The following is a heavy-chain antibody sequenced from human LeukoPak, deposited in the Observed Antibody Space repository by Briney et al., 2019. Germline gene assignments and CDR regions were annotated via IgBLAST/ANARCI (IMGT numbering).Heavy chain of an antibody. D-gene: IGHD3-10*01. CDR3: MTNYYYTSGSYYRADY. V-gene: IGHV1-24*01. CDR2: FDPEDGET. J-gene: IGHJ4*02. Sequence: APVKVSCKVSGYTLKEFSMYWVRQAPGKGLEWIGGFDPEDGETFYAQKFQGRFTMTGDTSTDTAYMELSSLRSEDTAIYYCMTNYYYTSGSYYRADYWGQGTLVTVSS. CDR1: GYTLKEFS.